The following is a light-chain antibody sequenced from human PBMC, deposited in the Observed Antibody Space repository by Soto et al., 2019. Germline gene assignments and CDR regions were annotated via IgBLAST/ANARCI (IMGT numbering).Light chain of an antibody. Sequence: EIVLTQSPATLSLSPGERATLSCSASQSVSSYLAWYQQKPGQAPRLLIYDASNRATGIPARFSGSGSGTDFTLTIRSLEPEDFAVYYCQQRSNWPTCGGGTKVEIK. CDR1: QSVSSY. V-gene: IGKV3-11*01. CDR2: DAS. J-gene: IGKJ4*01. CDR3: QQRSNWPT.